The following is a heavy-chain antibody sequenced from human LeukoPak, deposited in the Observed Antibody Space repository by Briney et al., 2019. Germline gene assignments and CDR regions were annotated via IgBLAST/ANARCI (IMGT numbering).Heavy chain of an antibody. Sequence: PGGSLRLSCAAYGFRFDDHGMSWVRQVPGKGLEWVCGINWSGTNTEYADSVKDRFTISRNNAESSLLLQMNNLRAEDTAFYFCVRGGHSPDSWGLGTLVSVSS. CDR3: VRGGHSPDS. CDR2: INWSGTNT. CDR1: GFRFDDHG. J-gene: IGHJ4*02. V-gene: IGHV3-20*04.